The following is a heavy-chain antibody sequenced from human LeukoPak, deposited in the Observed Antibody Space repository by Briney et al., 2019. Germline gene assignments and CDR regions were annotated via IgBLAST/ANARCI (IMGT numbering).Heavy chain of an antibody. CDR3: ARGVVPYYYGMDV. V-gene: IGHV1-69*13. CDR1: GSTFSSYA. J-gene: IGHJ6*02. Sequence: SVKVSCKASGSTFSSYAISWVRQAPGQGLEWMGGIIPIFGTANYAQKFQGRVTITADESTSTAYMELSSLRSEDTAVYYCARGVVPYYYGMDVWGQGTTVTVSS. D-gene: IGHD2-2*01. CDR2: IIPIFGTA.